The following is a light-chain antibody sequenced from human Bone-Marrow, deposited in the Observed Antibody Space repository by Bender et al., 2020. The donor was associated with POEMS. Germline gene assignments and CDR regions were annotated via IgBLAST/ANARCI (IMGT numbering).Light chain of an antibody. J-gene: IGLJ3*02. CDR2: GVS. V-gene: IGLV2-23*02. CDR1: SSDVGAYNL. Sequence: QSALTQPASVSGSPGQSITISCTGASSDVGAYNLVSWYQQHPGKAPKLMIYGVSRRPSGVSNRFSGSKSGNTASLTISGLQAEDEADYYCCSYAGGSAHWVFGGGTKLTVL. CDR3: CSYAGGSAHWV.